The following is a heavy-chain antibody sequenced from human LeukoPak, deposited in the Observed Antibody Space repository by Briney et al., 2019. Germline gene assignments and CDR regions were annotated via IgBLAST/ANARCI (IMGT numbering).Heavy chain of an antibody. J-gene: IGHJ5*02. CDR2: INPNSGGT. CDR1: GYTFTGYY. CDR3: AREKIHVQYYCSSTSCYGWFDP. Sequence: ASVKVSCKASGYTFTGYYMHWVRQAPGQGLEWMGRINPNSGGTNYAQKFQGRVTMTRDTSISTAYMELSRLRSDDTAVYYCAREKIHVQYYCSSTSCYGWFDPWGQGTLVTVSS. D-gene: IGHD2-2*01. V-gene: IGHV1-2*06.